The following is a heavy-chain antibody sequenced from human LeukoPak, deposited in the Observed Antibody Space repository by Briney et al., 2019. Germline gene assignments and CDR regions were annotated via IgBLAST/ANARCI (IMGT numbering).Heavy chain of an antibody. J-gene: IGHJ5*02. CDR1: GYTFSSYG. V-gene: IGHV1-18*01. Sequence: AASVKVSCKASGYTFSSYGIKWVRQAPGQGLEWMGWISAYNGNTKYAQKLQGRVTMTTDTSTSTDYMELSSLRSDDTAVYFCARDNSVGDYAWWFDPWGQGTLVTVSS. CDR2: ISAYNGNT. D-gene: IGHD1-26*01. CDR3: ARDNSVGDYAWWFDP.